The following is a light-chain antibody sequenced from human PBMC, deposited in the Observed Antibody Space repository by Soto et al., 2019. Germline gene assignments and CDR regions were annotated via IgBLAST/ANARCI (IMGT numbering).Light chain of an antibody. CDR2: EVT. Sequence: QSVLTQPPSASGSPGQSVTISCTGTSSDVGGYAYVSWYQQHPGKAPKLIISEVTKRPSGVPDRFSGSKSGNTASLTVSGLQADDEADYYCSSSSGSNILMFGGGTKLTVL. CDR1: SSDVGGYAY. V-gene: IGLV2-8*01. J-gene: IGLJ3*02. CDR3: SSSSGSNILM.